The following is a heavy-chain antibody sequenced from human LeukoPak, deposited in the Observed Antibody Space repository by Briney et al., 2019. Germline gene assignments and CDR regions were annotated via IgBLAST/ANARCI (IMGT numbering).Heavy chain of an antibody. CDR3: ARAVDIVVVPTL. J-gene: IGHJ4*02. CDR2: IIPIFGTA. Sequence: GASVKVSCKASGGTFSSYAISWVRQAPGQGLDWMGGIIPIFGTANYAQKFQGRVTITADKSTSTAYMELSSLRSEDTAVYYCARAVDIVVVPTLWGQGTLVTVSS. V-gene: IGHV1-69*06. CDR1: GGTFSSYA. D-gene: IGHD2-2*03.